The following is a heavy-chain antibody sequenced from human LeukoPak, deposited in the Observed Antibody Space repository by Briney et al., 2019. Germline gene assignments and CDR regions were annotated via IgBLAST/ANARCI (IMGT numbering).Heavy chain of an antibody. J-gene: IGHJ4*02. V-gene: IGHV3-21*01. CDR2: ISSSSSYI. CDR3: ARYSSGWYWFDY. CDR1: GFTFSSYS. D-gene: IGHD6-19*01. Sequence: GGSLRLSCAASGFTFSSYSMSWVRQAPGKGLEWVSSISSSSSYIYYADSVKGRFTISRDNAKNSLYLQMNSLRAEDTAVYYCARYSSGWYWFDYWGQGTLVTVSS.